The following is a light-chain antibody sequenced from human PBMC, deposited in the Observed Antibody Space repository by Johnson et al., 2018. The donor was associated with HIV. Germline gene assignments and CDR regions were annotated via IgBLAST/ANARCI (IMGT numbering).Light chain of an antibody. V-gene: IGLV1-51*01. CDR1: SSNIGNNY. Sequence: QSLLTQSPSVSAAAGQKVTISCSGSSSNIGNNYVSWYQQFPGTVPKLLIYDNNKRPSGIPDRVSGSKSGTSATLGITGLQPGDQADYYCGTWDSSLNAYVFGTVTKVTVL. CDR2: DNN. CDR3: GTWDSSLNAYV. J-gene: IGLJ1*01.